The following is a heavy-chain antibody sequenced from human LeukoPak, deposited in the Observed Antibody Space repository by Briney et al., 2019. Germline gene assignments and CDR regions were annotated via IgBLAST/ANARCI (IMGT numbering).Heavy chain of an antibody. J-gene: IGHJ6*03. D-gene: IGHD2-15*01. CDR1: GFTFSSYG. Sequence: GRYLRLSCAASGFTFSSYGMHWVRQAPGKGLEWVAVIWYDGSNKYYADSVKGRFTISRDNSKNTLYLQMNSLRAEDTAVYYCAKVTTPGRSYYYYYMDVWGKGTTVTVSS. V-gene: IGHV3-33*06. CDR2: IWYDGSNK. CDR3: AKVTTPGRSYYYYYMDV.